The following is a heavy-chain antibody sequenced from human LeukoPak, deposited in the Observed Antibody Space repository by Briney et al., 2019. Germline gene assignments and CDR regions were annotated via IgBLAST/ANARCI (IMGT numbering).Heavy chain of an antibody. Sequence: SETLSLPCTVSGVSINNYYWSWIRQPAGKGLEWIGLIYSSGSTSYNPSLKSRVTMSVDTSKKQFSLRLSSVTAADTAVYYCARTPIYYFDNSGYYNWGQGTLVTVSS. D-gene: IGHD3-22*01. CDR1: GVSINNYY. V-gene: IGHV4-4*07. CDR3: ARTPIYYFDNSGYYN. J-gene: IGHJ4*02. CDR2: IYSSGST.